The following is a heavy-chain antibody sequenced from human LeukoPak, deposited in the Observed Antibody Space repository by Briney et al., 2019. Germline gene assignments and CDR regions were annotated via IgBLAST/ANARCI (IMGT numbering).Heavy chain of an antibody. V-gene: IGHV3-48*03. CDR3: AGFPLTYYYDSSGYPANRFDP. CDR1: GFTFSSYE. J-gene: IGHJ5*02. D-gene: IGHD3-22*01. Sequence: GGSLRLSCAASGFTFSSYEMNWVRQAPGKGLEWVSYISSSGSTIYYADSVKGRFTISRDNAKNSLYLQMNSLRAEDTAVYYCAGFPLTYYYDSSGYPANRFDPWGQGTLVTVSS. CDR2: ISSSGSTI.